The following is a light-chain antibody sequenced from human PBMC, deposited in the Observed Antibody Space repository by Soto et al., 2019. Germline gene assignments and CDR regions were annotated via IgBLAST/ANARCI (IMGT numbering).Light chain of an antibody. Sequence: GDRVTITCRASQSISSWLAWYQQKPGKAPKLLIYDASSLESGVPSRFSGSGSGTEFTLTISSLQPDDVATYYCQKYNGAPWTFGRGTKVDI. V-gene: IGKV1-5*01. J-gene: IGKJ1*01. CDR2: DAS. CDR3: QKYNGAPWT. CDR1: QSISSW.